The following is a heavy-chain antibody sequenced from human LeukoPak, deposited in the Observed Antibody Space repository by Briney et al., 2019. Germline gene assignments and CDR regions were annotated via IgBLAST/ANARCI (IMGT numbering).Heavy chain of an antibody. Sequence: SVKVSCKASGGTFSSYAISWVRQATGQGLEWMGGIIPIFGTANYAQKFQGRVTITTDESTSTAYMELSSLRSEDTAVYYCASSNCTNGVCYTLGYFQHWGQGTLVTVSS. CDR3: ASSNCTNGVCYTLGYFQH. CDR2: IIPIFGTA. D-gene: IGHD2-8*01. CDR1: GGTFSSYA. V-gene: IGHV1-69*05. J-gene: IGHJ1*01.